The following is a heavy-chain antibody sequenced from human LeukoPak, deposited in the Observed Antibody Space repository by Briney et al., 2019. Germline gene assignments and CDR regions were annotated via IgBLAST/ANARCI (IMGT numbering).Heavy chain of an antibody. CDR3: ARHIVVVVAATSSFDY. J-gene: IGHJ4*02. CDR2: IYYSGST. V-gene: IGHV4-39*07. D-gene: IGHD2-15*01. CDR1: GGSISSSSYY. Sequence: PSETLSLTCTVSGGSISSSSYYWGWIRQPPGKGLEWIGSIYYSGSTYYNPSLKSRVTISVDTSKNQFSLKLSSVTAADTAVYYCARHIVVVVAATSSFDYWGQGTLVTVSS.